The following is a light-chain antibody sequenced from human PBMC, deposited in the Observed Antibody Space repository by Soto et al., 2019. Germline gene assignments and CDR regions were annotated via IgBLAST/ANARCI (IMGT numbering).Light chain of an antibody. Sequence: IVLAQSPGTLSLSPGERATLSCRASQSVSSSYLAWYQQKPGQAPRLLIYGASSRATGIPDRFSGSGSGTDFTLTISRLEPEGFAVYYCQQYGRTFGQGTKVDI. CDR3: QQYGRT. CDR2: GAS. CDR1: QSVSSSY. J-gene: IGKJ1*01. V-gene: IGKV3-20*01.